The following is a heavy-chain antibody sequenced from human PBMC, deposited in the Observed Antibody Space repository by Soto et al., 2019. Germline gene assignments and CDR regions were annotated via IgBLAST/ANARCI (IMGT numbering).Heavy chain of an antibody. Sequence: PSEALSLTCAVYGGSFSGYYWSWIRQPPGKGLEWIGEINHSGSTNYNPSLKSRVTISVDTSKNQFSLKLSSVTAADTAVYYCATAMRDSNYPNWFDPWGQGTLVTASS. J-gene: IGHJ5*02. V-gene: IGHV4-34*01. CDR3: ATAMRDSNYPNWFDP. D-gene: IGHD4-4*01. CDR1: GGSFSGYY. CDR2: INHSGST.